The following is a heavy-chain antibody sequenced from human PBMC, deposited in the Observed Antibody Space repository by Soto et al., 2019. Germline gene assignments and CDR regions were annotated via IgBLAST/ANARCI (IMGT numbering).Heavy chain of an antibody. CDR3: ARDKMIDDFGLGSFDY. D-gene: IGHD3-10*01. CDR1: GYRFTSFG. CDR2: ISGYNGKT. J-gene: IGHJ4*02. V-gene: IGHV1-18*04. Sequence: XSVKVSCKASGYRFTSFGVSWLRQAPGQGPEWMGWISGYNGKTKYTQKVQGRVTLTTDTSTATAYMELRSLRSDDAAVYFCARDKMIDDFGLGSFDYWGQGPVVTVSS.